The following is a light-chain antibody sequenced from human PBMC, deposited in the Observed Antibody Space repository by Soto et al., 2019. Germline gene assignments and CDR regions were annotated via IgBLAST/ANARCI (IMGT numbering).Light chain of an antibody. CDR1: QSINSN. Sequence: EIVMTQSPATLSVSPGERATLSCRASQSINSNLAWYQQKPGQTPRLLIYGASTRATGIPARFSGSGSGTDFTLTLSSLQSEDFAVYYCQQYNNWWTFGQGTKVEIK. V-gene: IGKV3-15*01. CDR2: GAS. CDR3: QQYNNWWT. J-gene: IGKJ1*01.